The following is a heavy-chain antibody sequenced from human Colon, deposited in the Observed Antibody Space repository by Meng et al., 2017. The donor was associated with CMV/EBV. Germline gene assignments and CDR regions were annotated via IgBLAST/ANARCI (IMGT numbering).Heavy chain of an antibody. J-gene: IGHJ4*02. CDR2: MYSGGTA. D-gene: IGHD4/OR15-4a*01. CDR1: GDSVNTRDYY. Sequence: GSLRLSCSVSGDSVNTRDYYWTWVRQSPGTPLQTLQWIGYMYSGGTANYNPSLGRRLTISVDTSKNLFSLSLTSVTAVDTATYYCARVNARIPGALREWGQGVLVTVSS. V-gene: IGHV4-61*03. CDR3: ARVNARIPGALRE.